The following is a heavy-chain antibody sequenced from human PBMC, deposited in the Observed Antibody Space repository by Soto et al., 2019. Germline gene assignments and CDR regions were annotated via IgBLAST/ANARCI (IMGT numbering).Heavy chain of an antibody. CDR3: ARGPSGDKVDY. V-gene: IGHV4-30-4*01. Sequence: QVQLQESGPILVKPSQTLSLTCTVSGGSISSVYDCWSWIRQPPDTGLEWIGPIYNGGSTYNNPSLTSRLTISVDTSKNQFPLQLRSVSAADTAVYYCARGPSGDKVDYWGQGTLVTVSS. J-gene: IGHJ4*02. CDR2: IYNGGST. D-gene: IGHD7-27*01. CDR1: GGSISSVYDC.